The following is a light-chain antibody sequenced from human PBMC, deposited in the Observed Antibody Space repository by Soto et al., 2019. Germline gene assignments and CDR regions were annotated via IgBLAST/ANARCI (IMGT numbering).Light chain of an antibody. CDR3: QQRSNWRRT. Sequence: EIVLTQSPATLSLSPGERATLSCRASQSVSSYLAWYRQKPGQAPRLLIYDASNRATGIPARFSGSGSGTDLTLTISSLEPEDFAVYYCQQRSNWRRTFGQGTKVEIK. V-gene: IGKV3-11*01. CDR1: QSVSSY. J-gene: IGKJ1*01. CDR2: DAS.